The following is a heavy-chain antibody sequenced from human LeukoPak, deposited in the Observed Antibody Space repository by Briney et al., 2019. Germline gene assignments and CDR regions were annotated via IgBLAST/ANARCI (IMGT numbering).Heavy chain of an antibody. D-gene: IGHD5-12*01. CDR2: TYYSSKGYN. Sequence: SQTLSLTRAISRGSDSTNTVAWHWITHSPSRGLEWLGRTYYSSKGYNDYAVSVKSRITISPDTSKNQFSLHLNSVTPEDTAVYFCARALVADVHNGFDFWGQGTLVTVSS. V-gene: IGHV6-1*01. CDR1: RGSDSTNTVA. J-gene: IGHJ4*02. CDR3: ARALVADVHNGFDF.